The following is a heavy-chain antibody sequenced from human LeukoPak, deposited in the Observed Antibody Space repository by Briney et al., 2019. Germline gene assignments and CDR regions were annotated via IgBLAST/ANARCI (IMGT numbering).Heavy chain of an antibody. CDR2: IYHSGST. CDR3: ATSGGYDSAFDI. J-gene: IGHJ3*02. CDR1: GGSISSSSYY. D-gene: IGHD3-22*01. Sequence: SETLSLTCTVSGGSISSSSYYWGWIRQPPGKGLEWIGSIYHSGSTYYNPSLKSRVTISVDTSKNQFSLKLSSVTAADTAVYYCATSGGYDSAFDIWGQGTMVTVSS. V-gene: IGHV4-39*07.